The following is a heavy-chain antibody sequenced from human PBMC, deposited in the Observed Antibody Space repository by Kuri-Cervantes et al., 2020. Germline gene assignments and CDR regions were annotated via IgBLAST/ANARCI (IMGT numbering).Heavy chain of an antibody. Sequence: GESLKISCAASGFTFSSYDMHWVRQATGKGLEWVSAIGTAGDTYYPGSVKGRFTISRENAKNSLYLQMNSLRAEDTALYHCARTVAVAGVFLGGWFDPWGQGTLVTVSS. V-gene: IGHV3-13*01. CDR3: ARTVAVAGVFLGGWFDP. CDR1: GFTFSSYD. J-gene: IGHJ5*02. D-gene: IGHD6-19*01. CDR2: IGTAGDT.